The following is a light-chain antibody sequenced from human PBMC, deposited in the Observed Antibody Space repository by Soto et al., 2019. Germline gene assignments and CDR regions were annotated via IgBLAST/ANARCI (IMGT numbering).Light chain of an antibody. Sequence: QSVLTQPPSASGTPGQRVTISCSGSSSNIGGNTVNWYQQLPGTAPKLHIYSNDQRPSGVPDRFSGSKSGTSASLAISGLQSEDEADYYCVAWDDSLNGPALGGGTKLTV. CDR1: SSNIGGNT. J-gene: IGLJ2*01. V-gene: IGLV1-44*01. CDR2: SND. CDR3: VAWDDSLNGPA.